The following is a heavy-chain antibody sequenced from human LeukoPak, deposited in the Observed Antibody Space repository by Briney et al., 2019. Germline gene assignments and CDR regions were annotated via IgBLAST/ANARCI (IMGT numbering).Heavy chain of an antibody. D-gene: IGHD1-26*01. V-gene: IGHV4-59*01. Sequence: SETLSLTCTVSGGSISSYYWSWIRQPPGKGLEWIGYTYYSGSTNYNPSLKSRVTISVDTSKNHFSLTLSSVTAADTAVYYCARVGGGSYYRHFDYWGQGILVTVSS. CDR3: ARVGGGSYYRHFDY. J-gene: IGHJ4*02. CDR2: TYYSGST. CDR1: GGSISSYY.